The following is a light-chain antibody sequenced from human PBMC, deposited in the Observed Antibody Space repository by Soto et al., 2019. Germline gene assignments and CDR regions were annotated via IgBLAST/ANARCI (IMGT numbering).Light chain of an antibody. V-gene: IGLV2-14*01. CDR1: SSDVGGYIY. Sequence: QSVLTQPASVSVSPGQSITISCTGTSSDVGGYIYVSWYQQHPGKAPKLMIYDVTSRPSGVSYRFSGSKSGNTASLTISGLQAEDEADYYCSSYTTSSSYVVGTGTKVTVL. CDR2: DVT. J-gene: IGLJ1*01. CDR3: SSYTTSSSYV.